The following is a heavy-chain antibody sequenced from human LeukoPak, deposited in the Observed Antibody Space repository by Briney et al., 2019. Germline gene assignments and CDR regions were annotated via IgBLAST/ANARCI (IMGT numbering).Heavy chain of an antibody. V-gene: IGHV4-34*01. CDR1: GGSFSGHH. CDR3: ARAQDSPAAGGTAVDYYFDY. J-gene: IGHJ4*02. CDR2: INHSGST. Sequence: RPSETLSLTCAVYGGSFSGHHWSWMRQPPGKGLEWIGEINHSGSTNYNPSLKSRVTISVDTSKNQFSLKLSSVTAADTAVYYCARAQDSPAAGGTAVDYYFDYWGQGTLVTVSS. D-gene: IGHD6-13*01.